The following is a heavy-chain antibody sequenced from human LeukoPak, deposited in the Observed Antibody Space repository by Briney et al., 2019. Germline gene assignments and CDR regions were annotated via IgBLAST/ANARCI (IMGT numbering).Heavy chain of an antibody. J-gene: IGHJ3*02. CDR3: ARDNVGFDGNGHRGYDAFDI. CDR2: IYYTGTS. D-gene: IGHD2-8*01. CDR1: GASISSGGYY. V-gene: IGHV4-31*03. Sequence: PSETLSLTCTVSGASISSGGYYWSWIRQRPGKGLECLAYIYYTGTSYYNPSLKSRLTISVDTSDNQFSLKLSSVTAADTAVYFCARDNVGFDGNGHRGYDAFDIWGQGTLVTVSS.